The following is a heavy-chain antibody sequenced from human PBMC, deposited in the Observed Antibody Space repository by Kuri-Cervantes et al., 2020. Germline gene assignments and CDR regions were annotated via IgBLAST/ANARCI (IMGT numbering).Heavy chain of an antibody. D-gene: IGHD3-16*01. J-gene: IGHJ4*02. CDR3: ASQGDLGY. Sequence: GESLKISCAASGFTFSSYAMSWVRQAPGKGLEWVSAISGSGGSTYYADSVKGRFTISRDNAKNSLYLQMNSLRAEDTAVYHCASQGDLGYWGQGTLVTVSS. V-gene: IGHV3-23*01. CDR2: ISGSGGST. CDR1: GFTFSSYA.